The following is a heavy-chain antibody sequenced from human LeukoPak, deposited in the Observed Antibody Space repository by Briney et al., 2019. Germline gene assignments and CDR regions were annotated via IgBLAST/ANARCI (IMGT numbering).Heavy chain of an antibody. CDR3: ARGGYYGSGNDFRFDP. V-gene: IGHV4-59*01. CDR2: IYYSGST. Sequence: SETLSLTCTVSGGSISSYYWSWIRQPPVKGLEWIGYIYYSGSTKYKPSLKSRVTISVDTSKNQSSLKLSSVTAADTAVYYCARGGYYGSGNDFRFDPWGQGTLVTVSS. CDR1: GGSISSYY. J-gene: IGHJ5*02. D-gene: IGHD3-10*01.